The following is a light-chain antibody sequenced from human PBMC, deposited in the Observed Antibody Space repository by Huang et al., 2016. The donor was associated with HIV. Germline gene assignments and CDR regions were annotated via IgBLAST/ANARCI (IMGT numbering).Light chain of an antibody. Sequence: EIVLTQSPATLSLSPGERATLSCRASQSVSSYLAWYQQKPGQSPRLLIYDASNRATGVPARFRGSGSGTDFTLTISSLEPEDFAVYYCQQRRNWPLLSFGGGTKVEIK. CDR1: QSVSSY. V-gene: IGKV3-11*01. CDR2: DAS. J-gene: IGKJ4*01. CDR3: QQRRNWPLLS.